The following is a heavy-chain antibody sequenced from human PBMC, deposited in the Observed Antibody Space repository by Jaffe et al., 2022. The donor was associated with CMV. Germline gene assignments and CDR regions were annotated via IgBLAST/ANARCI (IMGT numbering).Heavy chain of an antibody. Sequence: EVQLLESGGGLVQPGGSLRLSCAASGFTFSSYAMSWVRQAPGKGLEWVSAISGSGGSTYYADSVKGRFTISRDNSKNTLYLQMNSLRAEDTAVYYCAKDHLLCSGGSCYSAYYGMDVWGQGTTVTVSS. J-gene: IGHJ6*02. CDR2: ISGSGGST. CDR1: GFTFSSYA. D-gene: IGHD2-15*01. CDR3: AKDHLLCSGGSCYSAYYGMDV. V-gene: IGHV3-23*01.